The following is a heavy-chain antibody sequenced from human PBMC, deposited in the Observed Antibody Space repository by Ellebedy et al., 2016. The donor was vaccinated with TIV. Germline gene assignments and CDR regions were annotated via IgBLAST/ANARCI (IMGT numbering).Heavy chain of an antibody. J-gene: IGHJ4*02. Sequence: PGGSLRLSCVASGFTFGLYNMNWVRQAPGKGLEWVSSISSDPTYKFYAGSLKGRFTISRDDAKNSLYLQMKSLRDEETAVYYCARDLYSYSHMGGDLFSFWGQGTLVTVSS. V-gene: IGHV3-21*01. CDR2: ISSDPTYK. D-gene: IGHD5-18*01. CDR3: ARDLYSYSHMGGDLFSF. CDR1: GFTFGLYN.